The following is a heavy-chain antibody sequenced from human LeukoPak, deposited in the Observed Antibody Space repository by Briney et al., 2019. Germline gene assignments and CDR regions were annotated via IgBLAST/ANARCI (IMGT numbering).Heavy chain of an antibody. CDR3: ARVRVITMFDP. J-gene: IGHJ5*02. Sequence: PSETLSLTCAVYGGSFSGYYWSWIRQPPGKGREWIGEINHSGSTNYNPSLKSRVTISVDTSKNQFSLKLSSVTAADTAVYYCARVRVITMFDPWGQGTLVTVSS. D-gene: IGHD3-22*01. CDR1: GGSFSGYY. CDR2: INHSGST. V-gene: IGHV4-34*01.